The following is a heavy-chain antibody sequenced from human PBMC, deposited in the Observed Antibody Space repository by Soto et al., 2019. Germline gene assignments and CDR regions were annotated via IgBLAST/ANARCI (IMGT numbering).Heavy chain of an antibody. Sequence: QVHLVQSGAEVKKPGASVKVSCKGSGYAFTTYGITWVRQAPGQGLEWMGWISAHNGNTNYAQKLQGRVTVTRDTSTSTAYMELRSLRSEDTAVYYCARGRYGDYWGQGALFTVSS. CDR3: ARGRYGDY. V-gene: IGHV1-18*01. D-gene: IGHD1-1*01. CDR2: ISAHNGNT. CDR1: GYAFTTYG. J-gene: IGHJ4*02.